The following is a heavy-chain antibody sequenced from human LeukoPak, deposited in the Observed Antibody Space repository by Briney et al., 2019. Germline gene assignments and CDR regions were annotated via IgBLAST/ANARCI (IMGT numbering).Heavy chain of an antibody. CDR2: TRKKVNSYTT. Sequence: GGSLRLSCAASGFTFSDHYMDWVRQAPGKGLEWVGRTRKKVNSYTTEYAASVKGRFTISRDDSKNSLYLQMNSLITEDTAVYYCVRAQAVGASAFDIWGQGTMVTVSS. D-gene: IGHD4/OR15-4a*01. CDR3: VRAQAVGASAFDI. J-gene: IGHJ3*02. CDR1: GFTFSDHY. V-gene: IGHV3-72*01.